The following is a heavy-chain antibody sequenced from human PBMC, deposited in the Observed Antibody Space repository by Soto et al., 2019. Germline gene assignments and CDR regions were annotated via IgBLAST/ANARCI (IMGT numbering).Heavy chain of an antibody. Sequence: QITLKESGPTLVKPTQTLTLTCSFSGFSFSTSAVGVDWIRQPPGKALEWLARIYWNDDKQYRPSLKNRVTISKDTSKNQVVLTITNVDPADTATYFCAHRVSSTDRAFDVWGQETMVTVSS. CDR1: GFSFSTSAVG. D-gene: IGHD3-16*02. J-gene: IGHJ3*01. V-gene: IGHV2-5*01. CDR3: AHRVSSTDRAFDV. CDR2: IYWNDDK.